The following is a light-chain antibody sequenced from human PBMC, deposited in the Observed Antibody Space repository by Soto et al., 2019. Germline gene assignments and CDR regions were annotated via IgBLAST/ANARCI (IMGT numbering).Light chain of an antibody. V-gene: IGKV3-15*01. J-gene: IGKJ1*01. Sequence: DIVITQSPATLSVSPGERVTFSCRASQSVSSKLAWYQHKPGQAPRLLISGASTLHDGVPSRFGGSGSGTEFTLTISSLQPEDFATYYCHQHHTFSRTFGQGTKVDIK. CDR1: QSVSSK. CDR2: GAS. CDR3: HQHHTFSRT.